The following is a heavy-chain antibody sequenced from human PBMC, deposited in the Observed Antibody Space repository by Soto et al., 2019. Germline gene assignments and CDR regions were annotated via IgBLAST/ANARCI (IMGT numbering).Heavy chain of an antibody. CDR3: AKASATGKSDGMDV. CDR2: ISSGSNT. V-gene: IGHV3-23*01. J-gene: IGHJ6*02. CDR1: GFPFSSYA. Sequence: EVQLLESGGGLVQPGGSLRLSCVVSGFPFSSYAMSWVRQTPGRGLECVSSISSGSNTYYTDSVRGRFTISRDNSKNSLYLQMSSLRADDTALYYCAKASATGKSDGMDVWGQGTTVSVSS. D-gene: IGHD7-27*01.